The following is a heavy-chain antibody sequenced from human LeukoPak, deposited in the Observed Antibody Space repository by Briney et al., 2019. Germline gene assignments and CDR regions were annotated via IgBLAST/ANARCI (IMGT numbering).Heavy chain of an antibody. Sequence: PSETLSLTCTVSGGSISSYYWSWIRQPAGKGLEWIGRIYTSGSTNYNPSLKSRVTMSVDTSKNQFSLKLSSVTAADTAVYYCVREMWSTYYYYYMDVWGKGTTVTVSS. D-gene: IGHD2-21*01. CDR3: VREMWSTYYYYYMDV. V-gene: IGHV4-4*07. J-gene: IGHJ6*03. CDR1: GGSISSYY. CDR2: IYTSGST.